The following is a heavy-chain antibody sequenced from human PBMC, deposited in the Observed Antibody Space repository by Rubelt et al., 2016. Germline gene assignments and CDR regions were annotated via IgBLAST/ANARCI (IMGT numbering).Heavy chain of an antibody. V-gene: IGHV1-69*01. Sequence: QVQLVQSGAEVKKPGSSVKVSCKASGGTFSSYAISWVRQAPGQGLEWMGGIIPIFGTANYAQKFQGRVTMTADESTSTAYMELSSLRSEDTAVYYCATGGDFGVVIPNWFDPWGQGTLVTVSS. CDR3: ATGGDFGVVIPNWFDP. D-gene: IGHD3-3*01. CDR2: IIPIFGTA. CDR1: GGTFSSYA. J-gene: IGHJ5*02.